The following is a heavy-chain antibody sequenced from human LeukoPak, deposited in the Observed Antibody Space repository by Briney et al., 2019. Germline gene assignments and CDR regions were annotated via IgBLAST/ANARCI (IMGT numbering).Heavy chain of an antibody. V-gene: IGHV3-15*01. J-gene: IGHJ3*02. CDR3: TPNAATVTPPDSFDI. CDR1: EFTFSNAW. Sequence: NPGGSLRLSCAASEFTFSNAWMNWVRQAPGKGLEWVGRIKRRTDAGTTDYAATGKGRFTISRDDSKNTRYPQMHSLKTVDTAVYYCTPNAATVTPPDSFDIWGQGTLVTVSS. CDR2: IKRRTDAGTT. D-gene: IGHD2-21*02.